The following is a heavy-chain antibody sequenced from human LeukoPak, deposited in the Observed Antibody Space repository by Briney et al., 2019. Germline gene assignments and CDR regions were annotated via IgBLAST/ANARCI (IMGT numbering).Heavy chain of an antibody. CDR1: GFTFSSYA. CDR3: TKDFLLMSY. D-gene: IGHD2-8*01. V-gene: IGHV3-23*01. J-gene: IGHJ4*02. CDR2: ISGSGVST. Sequence: GGSLRLSCEAPGFTFSSYAMSWVRQAPGKGLEWVSAISGSGVSTYYADSVKGRFTISRDNSMSTLFLQMNSLRAEDTAIYYCTKDFLLMSYWGQGTLVTVSS.